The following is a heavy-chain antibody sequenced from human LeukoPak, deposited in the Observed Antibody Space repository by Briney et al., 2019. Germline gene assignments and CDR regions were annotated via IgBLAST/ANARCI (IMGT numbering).Heavy chain of an antibody. CDR3: AKDQYQLLLSYYHMDV. CDR2: IRYDGSHK. Sequence: GGSLRLSCAASGFTFSSYGMHWVRQAPGKGLEWVAFIRYDGSHKYYADSVTGRFTLSRDNSKNTLFLQINSLRPEDTAVYYCAKDQYQLLLSYYHMDVWGKGTTVTVSS. V-gene: IGHV3-30*02. J-gene: IGHJ6*03. CDR1: GFTFSSYG. D-gene: IGHD2-2*01.